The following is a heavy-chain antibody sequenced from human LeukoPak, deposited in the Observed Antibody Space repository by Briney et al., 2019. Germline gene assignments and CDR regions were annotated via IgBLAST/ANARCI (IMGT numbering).Heavy chain of an antibody. Sequence: GRSLRLSCAASGFTFSSYGMHWVRQAPGKGLEWVAVMSYDGSNKYYADSVKGRFTISRDNSKNTLYLQMNSLRAEDTAVYYCAKWSAMVPYYYYGMDVWGQGTTVTVSS. CDR3: AKWSAMVPYYYYGMDV. J-gene: IGHJ6*02. D-gene: IGHD5-18*01. CDR1: GFTFSSYG. CDR2: MSYDGSNK. V-gene: IGHV3-30*18.